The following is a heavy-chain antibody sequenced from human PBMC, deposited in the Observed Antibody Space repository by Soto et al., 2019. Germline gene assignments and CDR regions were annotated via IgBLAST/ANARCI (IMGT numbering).Heavy chain of an antibody. J-gene: IGHJ6*03. CDR2: ISSSSSTI. CDR3: ASSSAPDYYYYMDV. V-gene: IGHV3-48*01. Sequence: GGSLRLSCAASGFTFSSYSMNWVRQAPGKGLEWVSYISSSSSTIYYADSVKGRFTISRDNAKNSLYLQMNSLRAEDTAVYYCASSSAPDYYYYMDVWGKGTTVTVSS. CDR1: GFTFSSYS.